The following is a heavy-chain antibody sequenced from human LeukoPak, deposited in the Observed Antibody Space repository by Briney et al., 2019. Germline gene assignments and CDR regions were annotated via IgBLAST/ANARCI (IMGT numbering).Heavy chain of an antibody. D-gene: IGHD3-10*01. CDR1: GGSISSYY. J-gene: IGHJ4*02. CDR3: ARDGSQLSGAYFDY. Sequence: PSETLSLTCTVSGGSISSYYWSWIRQPPGKGLEWIGYIYYSGSTNYNPSLKSRVTISVDTSKNQFSLKLSSVTAADTAVYYCARDGSQLSGAYFDYWGQGTLVTVSS. V-gene: IGHV4-59*12. CDR2: IYYSGST.